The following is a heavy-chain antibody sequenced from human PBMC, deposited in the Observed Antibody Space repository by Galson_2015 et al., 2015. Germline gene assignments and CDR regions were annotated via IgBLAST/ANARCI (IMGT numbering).Heavy chain of an antibody. V-gene: IGHV4-61*01. D-gene: IGHD2-2*02. CDR2: IYYSGST. J-gene: IGHJ6*02. CDR3: ARDQSAGYCSSTSCYTYPRGYYYYGMDV. Sequence: ETLSLTCTVSGGSVSSGSYYWSWIRQPPGKGLEWIGYIYYSGSTNYNPSLKSRVTISVDTSKNQFSLKLSSVTAADTAVYYCARDQSAGYCSSTSCYTYPRGYYYYGMDVWGQGTTVTVSS. CDR1: GGSVSSGSYY.